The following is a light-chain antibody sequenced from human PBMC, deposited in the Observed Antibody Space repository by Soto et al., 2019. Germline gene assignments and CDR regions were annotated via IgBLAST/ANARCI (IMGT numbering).Light chain of an antibody. V-gene: IGKV1-39*01. Sequence: DIQMTQSPSSLSASVGDRVTITCRASQTIRSYLNWYQQKPGKAPVLLISAASSLQSGVPSRFSGSGSGTDFTLTISSLQPEDFATYYCQQHNSYPLTFGPGTKVDIK. CDR2: AAS. CDR3: QQHNSYPLT. J-gene: IGKJ3*01. CDR1: QTIRSY.